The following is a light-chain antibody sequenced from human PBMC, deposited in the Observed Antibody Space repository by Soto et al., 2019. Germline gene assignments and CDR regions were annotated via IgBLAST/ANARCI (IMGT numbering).Light chain of an antibody. CDR3: QQYEGNPT. Sequence: DIQLTQSPSTLSASIGDRVVITCRARQTIDRWLAWYHQRPGLAPRLLIYDASTLESGVPSRFSGSGSETEFTLTTSSLKLDDFATYHCQQYEGNPTFGQGTTVEVK. J-gene: IGKJ1*01. V-gene: IGKV1-5*01. CDR2: DAS. CDR1: QTIDRW.